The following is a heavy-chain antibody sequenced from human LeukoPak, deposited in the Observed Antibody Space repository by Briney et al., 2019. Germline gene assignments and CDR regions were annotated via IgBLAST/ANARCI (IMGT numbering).Heavy chain of an antibody. D-gene: IGHD4-17*01. V-gene: IGHV3-23*01. J-gene: IGHJ4*01. Sequence: PGGSLRLSCATSGFSFRSYGMSWVRQAPGKGLEWVSSISGFTGRTYYADSVKGRVTISRDDSKSAVSLLMNSLRAEDTAVYYCAKDFGDFFPPLFDSWGHGTLVTVSS. CDR2: ISGFTGRT. CDR3: AKDFGDFFPPLFDS. CDR1: GFSFRSYG.